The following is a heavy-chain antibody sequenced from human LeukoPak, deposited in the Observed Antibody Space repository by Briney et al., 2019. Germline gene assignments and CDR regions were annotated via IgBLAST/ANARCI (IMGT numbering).Heavy chain of an antibody. D-gene: IGHD3-22*01. Sequence: GGSLRLSCAASGFTFSSYAMSWVRQAPGKGLEWVSAISGSGGSTYYADSVKGRFTISRDNSKNTLYLQMNSLRAEDTAVYYCARGYYDSSGYYYWGQGTLVTVSS. CDR1: GFTFSSYA. CDR3: ARGYYDSSGYYY. CDR2: ISGSGGST. J-gene: IGHJ4*02. V-gene: IGHV3-23*01.